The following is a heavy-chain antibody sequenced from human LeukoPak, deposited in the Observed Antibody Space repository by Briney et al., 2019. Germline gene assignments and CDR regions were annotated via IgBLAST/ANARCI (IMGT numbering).Heavy chain of an antibody. CDR3: ARSSYDYGGIEGPFDY. J-gene: IGHJ4*02. D-gene: IGHD4-23*01. V-gene: IGHV3-30*15. CDR2: TSYDGNKK. CDR1: GFTLTYYA. Sequence: GGSLRLSCAASGFTLTYYAMHWVRQAPGKGLEWVAVTSYDGNKKYYADSVKGRFTISRDSSKNTLYLQMSSLRAEDTAAYYCARSSYDYGGIEGPFDYWGQGTLVTVSS.